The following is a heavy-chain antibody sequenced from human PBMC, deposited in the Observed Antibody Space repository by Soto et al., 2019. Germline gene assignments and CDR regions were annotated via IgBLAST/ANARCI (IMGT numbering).Heavy chain of an antibody. J-gene: IGHJ6*02. D-gene: IGHD6-13*01. CDR1: GYTFTGYY. CDR3: ARSAGMIAAAGNYYGMDV. V-gene: IGHV1-2*04. CDR2: INPNSGGT. Sequence: QVQLVQSGAEVKKPGASVKVSCKASGYTFTGYYMHWVRQAPGQGLEWMGWINPNSGGTNYAQKFQGWVTMTRDTSISTAYMELSRLRSDDTAVYYCARSAGMIAAAGNYYGMDVWGQGTTVTVSS.